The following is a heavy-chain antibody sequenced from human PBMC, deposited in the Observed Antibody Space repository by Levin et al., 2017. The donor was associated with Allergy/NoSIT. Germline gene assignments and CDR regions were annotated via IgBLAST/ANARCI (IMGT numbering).Heavy chain of an antibody. Sequence: GGSLRLSCAASGFTFRSYGMHWVRQAPGKGLEWVSFTWSDGSNKFYPVSVKGRFTISRDNSMNTVYLQMDNLRVEDTAVYYCARDAVVRELIVHHGMDVWGQGTTVIVS. CDR3: ARDAVVRELIVHHGMDV. V-gene: IGHV3-33*01. CDR2: TWSDGSNK. CDR1: GFTFRSYG. J-gene: IGHJ6*02. D-gene: IGHD1-26*01.